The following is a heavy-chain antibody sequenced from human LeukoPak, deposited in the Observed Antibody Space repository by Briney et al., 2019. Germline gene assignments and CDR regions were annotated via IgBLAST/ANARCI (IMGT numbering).Heavy chain of an antibody. CDR3: ARAADYGDRLPAFDI. CDR2: ISAYNGKT. CDR1: GYTFTSYG. V-gene: IGHV1-18*01. D-gene: IGHD4-17*01. J-gene: IGHJ3*02. Sequence: GASVKVSCKAAGYTFTSYGISWVRQAPGQGGEGRGWISAYNGKTKYAQKLQGRVTMTTDTSTSTAYMQLTSLRSDDTAVYSCARAADYGDRLPAFDIWGQGTMVTVSS.